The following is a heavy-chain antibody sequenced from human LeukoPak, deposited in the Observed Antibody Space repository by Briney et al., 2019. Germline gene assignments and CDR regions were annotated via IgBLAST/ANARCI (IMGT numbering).Heavy chain of an antibody. CDR2: INQSGST. J-gene: IGHJ4*02. Sequence: SETLSLTCAVYSGSFSNYYWSWIRQPPGKGLEWIGEINQSGSTNYNPSLKSRVTISVDTSKNQFSLKLSSVTAADTAVYYCARGNPFDYWGQGTLVTVSS. CDR1: SGSFSNYY. CDR3: ARGNPFDY. V-gene: IGHV4-34*01.